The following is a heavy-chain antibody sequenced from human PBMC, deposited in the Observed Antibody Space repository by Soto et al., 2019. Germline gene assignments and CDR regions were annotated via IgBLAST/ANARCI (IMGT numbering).Heavy chain of an antibody. CDR1: GFTFSNYG. CDR3: AKGGASPSFDY. D-gene: IGHD3-16*01. J-gene: IGHJ4*02. CDR2: TSHDGNNK. Sequence: GGSLRLSCAASGFTFSNYGMFWVRQAPGKGLEWVAFTSHDGNNKYYADSVKGRFTISRDNSKNTLFLQMNSLRDEDAAVYYCAKGGASPSFDYWGQGALVTVSS. V-gene: IGHV3-30*18.